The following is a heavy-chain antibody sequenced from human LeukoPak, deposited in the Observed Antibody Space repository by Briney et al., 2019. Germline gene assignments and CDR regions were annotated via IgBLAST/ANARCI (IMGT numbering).Heavy chain of an antibody. Sequence: GASVKVSCKASGYTFTGYYMHWVRQAPGQGLEWMGWINPNSGGTNYAQKFQGRVTMTRDTSISTAYMELSRLRSDDTAVYYCARVPYYYDSSGYPHDAFDIWGQGTMVTVSS. D-gene: IGHD3-22*01. CDR1: GYTFTGYY. V-gene: IGHV1-2*02. CDR3: ARVPYYYDSSGYPHDAFDI. J-gene: IGHJ3*02. CDR2: INPNSGGT.